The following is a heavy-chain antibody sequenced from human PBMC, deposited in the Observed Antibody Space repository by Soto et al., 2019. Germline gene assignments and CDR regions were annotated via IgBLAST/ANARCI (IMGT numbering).Heavy chain of an antibody. D-gene: IGHD3-10*01. V-gene: IGHV4-39*01. Sequence: SETLSLTCTVSGGSISSSSYYWGWIRQPPGKGLEWIGSIYYSGSTYYNPSLKSRVTISVDTSKNQFSLKLSSVTAADTAVYYCARLPMDPYYFDYWGQGTLVTVSS. J-gene: IGHJ4*02. CDR2: IYYSGST. CDR1: GGSISSSSYY. CDR3: ARLPMDPYYFDY.